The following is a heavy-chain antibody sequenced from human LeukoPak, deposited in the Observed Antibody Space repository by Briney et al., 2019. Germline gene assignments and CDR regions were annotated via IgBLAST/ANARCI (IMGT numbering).Heavy chain of an antibody. CDR1: GFTFSSYW. CDR3: ARDLSGVTGYTYGRGIDY. V-gene: IGHV3-7*01. CDR2: IKKDGSEK. J-gene: IGHJ4*02. Sequence: GGSLRLSCAASGFTFSSYWVSWVRQAPGKGLEWVANIKKDGSEKYYVDSVKGRFTISRDNAKTSLYLQMNSLRAEDTVVYYCARDLSGVTGYTYGRGIDYWGQGTLVTVSS. D-gene: IGHD5-18*01.